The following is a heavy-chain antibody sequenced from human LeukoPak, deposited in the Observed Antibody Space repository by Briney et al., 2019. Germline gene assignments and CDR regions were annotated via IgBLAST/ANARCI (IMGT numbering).Heavy chain of an antibody. CDR1: GGTFSIYA. CDR3: AREGGYGGNSPAYYFDY. D-gene: IGHD4-23*01. V-gene: IGHV1-69*13. CDR2: IIPIFGTA. Sequence: VASVKVSCKASGGTFSIYAISWVRQAPGQGLEWMGGIIPIFGTANYAQKFQGRVTITADESTSTAYMELSSLRSEDTAVYYCAREGGYGGNSPAYYFDYWGQGTLVTVSS. J-gene: IGHJ4*02.